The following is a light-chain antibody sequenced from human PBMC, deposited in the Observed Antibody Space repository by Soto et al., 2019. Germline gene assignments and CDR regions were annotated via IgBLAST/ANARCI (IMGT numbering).Light chain of an antibody. CDR2: LGS. CDR3: LQALQTKT. CDR1: QSLLHSNGYDY. J-gene: IGKJ1*01. Sequence: DIVMTQSPLSLPVTPGEPAAITCRSSQSLLHSNGYDYLDWYLQKPGQSPQLLIYLGSNRASGVPDRFSGSGSGTDYTLKISRAEAEDVGVYYCLQALQTKTFGQGTKGEIK. V-gene: IGKV2-28*01.